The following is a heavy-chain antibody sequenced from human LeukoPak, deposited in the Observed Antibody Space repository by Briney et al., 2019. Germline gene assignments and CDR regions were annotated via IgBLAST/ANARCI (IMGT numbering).Heavy chain of an antibody. CDR2: ISAYNGNT. CDR3: ARGTITMVRGVIINYYYGMDV. V-gene: IGHV1-18*01. Sequence: ASVKVSCKASGYTFTSYGISWVRQAPGQGLEWMGWISAYNGNTNYAQKLQGRVTMTTDTSTSTAYMELRSLRSDDTAVYYCARGTITMVRGVIINYYYGMDVWGQGTTVTVSS. CDR1: GYTFTSYG. J-gene: IGHJ6*02. D-gene: IGHD3-10*01.